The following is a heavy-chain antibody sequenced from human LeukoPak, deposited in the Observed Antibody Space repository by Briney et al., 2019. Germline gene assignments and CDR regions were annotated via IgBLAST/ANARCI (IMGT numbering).Heavy chain of an antibody. CDR1: GFTFSSYG. Sequence: GGSLRLSCAASGFTFSSYGMHWVRQAPGKGLEWVAVIWYDGSNKYYADSVKGRFAISRDNSKNTPYLQMNSLRAEDTAVYYCARDTYSSSWYSQAYYYYYMDVWGKGTTVTVSS. CDR2: IWYDGSNK. CDR3: ARDTYSSSWYSQAYYYYYMDV. D-gene: IGHD6-13*01. J-gene: IGHJ6*03. V-gene: IGHV3-33*01.